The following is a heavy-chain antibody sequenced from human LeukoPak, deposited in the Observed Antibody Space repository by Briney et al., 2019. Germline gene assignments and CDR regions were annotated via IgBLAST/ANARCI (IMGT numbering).Heavy chain of an antibody. Sequence: ASVKVCCKASGYSFTSNVISWVRQAPGQGLEWMGWISAYNGNTNYAQKFQGRVTITADESTSTAYMELSSLRSEDTAVYYCARGFLTGYYSYYYMDVWGKGTTVTISS. D-gene: IGHD3-9*01. CDR1: GYSFTSNV. CDR2: ISAYNGNT. V-gene: IGHV1-18*01. CDR3: ARGFLTGYYSYYYMDV. J-gene: IGHJ6*03.